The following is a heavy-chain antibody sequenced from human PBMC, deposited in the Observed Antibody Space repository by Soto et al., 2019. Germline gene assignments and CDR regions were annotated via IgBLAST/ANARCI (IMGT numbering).Heavy chain of an antibody. J-gene: IGHJ6*02. CDR2: IGAYNGNT. CDR1: GYTFTSYG. V-gene: IGHV1-18*01. Sequence: QVQLVQSGAEVKKPGASVKVSCRASGYTFTSYGISWVRQAPGQGLEWMGWIGAYNGNTNYAQKLQGRVTMTTDTSTSTAYMELRSLRSDDTAVYYCARELRYSYYYYYYGMDVWGQGTTVTVSS. CDR3: ARELRYSYYYYYYGMDV. D-gene: IGHD3-9*01.